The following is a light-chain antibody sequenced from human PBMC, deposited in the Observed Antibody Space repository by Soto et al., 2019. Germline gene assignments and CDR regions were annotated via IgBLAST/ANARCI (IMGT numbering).Light chain of an antibody. CDR1: QSVSSSH. Sequence: EIVLTQSPGTLSLSPGERATLSCRASQSVSSSHLAWYQQKPGQAPRLLIYGASSRATGIPDRFSGSGSGTDFTLTISRLEPEDFAVYYCQQYGSSTGWTFGQGTKVEIK. CDR3: QQYGSSTGWT. CDR2: GAS. V-gene: IGKV3-20*01. J-gene: IGKJ1*01.